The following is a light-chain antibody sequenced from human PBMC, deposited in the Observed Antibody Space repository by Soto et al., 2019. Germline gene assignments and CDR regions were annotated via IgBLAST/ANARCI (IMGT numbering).Light chain of an antibody. Sequence: TLSLSXGERATLSCRASQSVSSSYLAWYQQKPGQAPRLLIYGASSRATGIPDRFSGSGSGTDFTLTISRLEPEDFAVYYCQQYGSSPLTFGGGTKVDIK. J-gene: IGKJ4*01. CDR2: GAS. CDR3: QQYGSSPLT. V-gene: IGKV3-20*01. CDR1: QSVSSSY.